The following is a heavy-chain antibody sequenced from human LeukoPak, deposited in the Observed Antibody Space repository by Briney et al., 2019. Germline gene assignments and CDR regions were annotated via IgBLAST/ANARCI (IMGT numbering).Heavy chain of an antibody. V-gene: IGHV7-4-1*02. CDR3: AREITVAADAFDI. J-gene: IGHJ3*02. CDR2: INTNTGNP. D-gene: IGHD6-19*01. Sequence: ASVKVSCKASGYTFTTYAMNWVRQAPGQGLEWMGWINTNTGNPTYAQDFSGRFVFSLDTSVSTAYLQISSLKADDAAVYYCAREITVAADAFDIWGQGTLVTVSS. CDR1: GYTFTTYA.